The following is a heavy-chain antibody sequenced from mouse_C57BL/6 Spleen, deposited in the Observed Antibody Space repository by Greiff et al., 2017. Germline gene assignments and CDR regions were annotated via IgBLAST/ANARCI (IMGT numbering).Heavy chain of an antibody. J-gene: IGHJ1*03. V-gene: IGHV1-69*01. CDR1: GYTFTSYW. Sequence: QVQLQQSGAELVMPGASVKLSCKASGYTFTSYWMHWVKQRPGQGLEWIGEIDPSDSSTNYNQKFKGKSTLTVDKSSSTAYMQLSSLTSEDSAVYYCARTGGSSLWYFDVWGTGTTVTVSS. D-gene: IGHD1-1*01. CDR3: ARTGGSSLWYFDV. CDR2: IDPSDSST.